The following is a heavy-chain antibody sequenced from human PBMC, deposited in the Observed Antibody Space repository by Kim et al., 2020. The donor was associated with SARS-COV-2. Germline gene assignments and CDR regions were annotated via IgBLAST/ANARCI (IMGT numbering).Heavy chain of an antibody. J-gene: IGHJ5*02. CDR1: GGSISSSRYY. D-gene: IGHD5-12*01. V-gene: IGHV4-39*01. CDR3: ARQYSAASAWFDP. CDR2: IYYTGTS. Sequence: SETLSLTCAVSGGSISSSRYYWGWLRQPPGKGLEWIGGIYYTGTSYYGPSLKSRVTISVDTSKNQFSLKIKSVTATDTAVYFCARQYSAASAWFDPWGQGTLVTVSS.